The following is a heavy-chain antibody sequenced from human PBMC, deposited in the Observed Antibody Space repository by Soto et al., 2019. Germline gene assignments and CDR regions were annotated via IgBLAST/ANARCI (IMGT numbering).Heavy chain of an antibody. CDR1: GFTFSSYG. Sequence: QVQLVESGGGVVQPGRSLRLSCAASGFTFSSYGMHWVRQAPGKGLEWVAVISYDGSNKYYADSVKGRFTISRDNSKNALYLQMNSLRAEATAVYYCARGLSGGWLVIDYWGHGTLVTVSS. J-gene: IGHJ4*01. CDR2: ISYDGSNK. V-gene: IGHV3-33*01. CDR3: ARGLSGGWLVIDY. D-gene: IGHD6-19*01.